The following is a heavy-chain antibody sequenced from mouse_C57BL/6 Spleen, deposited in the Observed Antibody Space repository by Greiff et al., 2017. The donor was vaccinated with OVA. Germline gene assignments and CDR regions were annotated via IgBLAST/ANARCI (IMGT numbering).Heavy chain of an antibody. Sequence: EVQVVESEGGLVQPGSSMKLSCTASGFTFSDYYMAWVRQVPAQGLEWVANINYDGSITYYLDSLKSRFLISRDNAKNILYLQRSSLKSEDTATYDCARERDTTGRRAMDYWGQGTSVTVSS. J-gene: IGHJ4*01. CDR1: GFTFSDYY. D-gene: IGHD1-1*01. CDR3: ARERDTTGRRAMDY. V-gene: IGHV5-16*01. CDR2: INYDGSIT.